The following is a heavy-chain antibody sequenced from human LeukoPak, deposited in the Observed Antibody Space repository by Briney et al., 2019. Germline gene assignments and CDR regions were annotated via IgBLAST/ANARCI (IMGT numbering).Heavy chain of an antibody. D-gene: IGHD1/OR15-1a*01. J-gene: IGHJ6*02. CDR1: GFTFSSYG. Sequence: GGSLRLSCAASGFTFSSYGMHWVRQAPGKGLEWVAVIWYDGSNKYYADSVKGRFTISRDNSKNTLYLQMNSLRAEDTAVYYCARDKTINYGMDVWGQGTTVTVSS. CDR2: IWYDGSNK. CDR3: ARDKTINYGMDV. V-gene: IGHV3-33*01.